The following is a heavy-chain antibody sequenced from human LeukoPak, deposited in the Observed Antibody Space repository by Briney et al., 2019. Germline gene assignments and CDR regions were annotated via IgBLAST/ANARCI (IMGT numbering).Heavy chain of an antibody. CDR1: GFTVSSNF. V-gene: IGHV3-66*01. CDR2: LYSGGST. CDR3: ARDLTVYGGNPLYYFDS. D-gene: IGHD4-23*01. J-gene: IGHJ4*02. Sequence: PGGSLRLSCAASGFTVSSNFMSWVRQAPGKGLEWVSVLYSGGSTYYADSVKGRFTISRDISKNTLYLQMNSLRAEDTAVYYCARDLTVYGGNPLYYFDSWGQGTLVTVSS.